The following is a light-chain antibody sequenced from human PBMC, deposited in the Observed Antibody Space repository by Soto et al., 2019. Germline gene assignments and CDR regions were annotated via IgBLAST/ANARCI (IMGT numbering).Light chain of an antibody. J-gene: IGKJ1*01. V-gene: IGKV1-5*03. CDR2: KAS. CDR1: QSISTW. CDR3: QQYNRYWT. Sequence: DIQMTQSPSTVSASVGDRATITCRASQSISTWLAWYQHKPGEAPKLLIYKASSLESGVPSRFSGSGSGTEFTLTISSLEPDDFAAYYCQQYNRYWTFGQGTKVEVK.